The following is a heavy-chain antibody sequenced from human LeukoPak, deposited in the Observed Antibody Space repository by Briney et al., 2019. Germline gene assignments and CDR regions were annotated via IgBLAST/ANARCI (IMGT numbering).Heavy chain of an antibody. CDR1: GFTFISYW. D-gene: IGHD3-3*01. V-gene: IGHV3-7*01. CDR3: ARGGGFQH. Sequence: GGSLRLSCAASGFTFISYWMSWVRQAPGKGLEWVANIKLDGSEKHYVDSVKGRFTISRDNAKNSLYLQMNSLRAEDTAVYYCARGGGFQHWGQGTLVAVSS. CDR2: IKLDGSEK. J-gene: IGHJ1*01.